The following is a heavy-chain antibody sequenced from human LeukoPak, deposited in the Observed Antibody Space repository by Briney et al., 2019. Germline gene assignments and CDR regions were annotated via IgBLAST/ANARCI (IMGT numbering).Heavy chain of an antibody. Sequence: PGGSLRLSCAASGFTFSSYAMSWIRQAPGKGLEWVSYISSSGSTIYYADSVKGRFTISRDNAKNSLYLQMNSLRAEDTAVYYCAREGSSGWLYYYYMDVWGKGTTVTISS. J-gene: IGHJ6*03. CDR1: GFTFSSYA. CDR3: AREGSSGWLYYYYMDV. CDR2: ISSSGSTI. D-gene: IGHD6-19*01. V-gene: IGHV3-11*01.